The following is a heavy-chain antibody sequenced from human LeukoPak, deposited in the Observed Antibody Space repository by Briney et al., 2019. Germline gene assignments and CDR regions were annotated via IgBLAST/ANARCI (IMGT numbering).Heavy chain of an antibody. CDR1: GGSISSSSYY. V-gene: IGHV4-39*07. D-gene: IGHD1-7*01. CDR3: ARAPPNWNYGLGY. Sequence: SETLSLTCTVSGGSISSSSYYWSWIRQPPGKGLEWIGEINHSGSTNYNPSLKSRVTISVDTSKNQFSLKLSSVTAADTAVYYCARAPPNWNYGLGYWGQGTLVTVSS. CDR2: INHSGST. J-gene: IGHJ4*02.